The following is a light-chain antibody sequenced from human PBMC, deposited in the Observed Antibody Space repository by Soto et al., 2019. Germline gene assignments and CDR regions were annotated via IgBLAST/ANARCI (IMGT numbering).Light chain of an antibody. V-gene: IGKV3-20*01. CDR3: QQYESSPTT. J-gene: IGKJ4*01. Sequence: EIVLTQSPGTLSLSPGERATLSCRASQSVSSTYLAWYQQNPGQAPRLLIYGASSRATGIPDRFSGSGSGTDFTLTISRLEPEDFAVYYCQQYESSPTTFGGGTKVEIK. CDR2: GAS. CDR1: QSVSSTY.